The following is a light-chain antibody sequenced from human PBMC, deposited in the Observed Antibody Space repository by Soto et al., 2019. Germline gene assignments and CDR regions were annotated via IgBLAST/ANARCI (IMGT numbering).Light chain of an antibody. CDR2: AAI. CDR3: QQTYSAPLT. CDR1: QNILTY. Sequence: DIQMTQSPYSLSASVGDRVTITCRASQNILTYLNWYQQRPGKAPKFLIDAAISVQDGVPSRFSGSESGTECNLTINNLQPEDSAIYYCQQTYSAPLTFGQGTNLEIK. J-gene: IGKJ2*01. V-gene: IGKV1-39*01.